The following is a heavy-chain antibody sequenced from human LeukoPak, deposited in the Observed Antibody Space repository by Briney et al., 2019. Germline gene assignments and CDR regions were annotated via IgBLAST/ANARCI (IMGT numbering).Heavy chain of an antibody. D-gene: IGHD6-19*01. CDR1: GVTISGNF. CDR3: ANVPAITVAGT. Sequence: GGSLRLSCAASGVTISGNFMTWVRQAPGKGLEWVSAISGSGGSTYYADSVKGRFTISRDNSKNTLYLQMNSLRAEDTAVYYCANVPAITVAGTWGQGTLVTVSS. J-gene: IGHJ5*02. V-gene: IGHV3-23*01. CDR2: ISGSGGST.